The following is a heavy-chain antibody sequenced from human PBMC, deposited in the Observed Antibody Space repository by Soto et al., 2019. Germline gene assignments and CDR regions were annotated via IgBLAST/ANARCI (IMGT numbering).Heavy chain of an antibody. CDR1: GFTFSTYA. CDR2: ISDSGGST. J-gene: IGHJ6*03. D-gene: IGHD2-2*01. Sequence: EVQLLESGGGLVQPGGSLRLSCAASGFTFSTYAMSWVRQAPGKGLEWVSAISDSGGSTYYADSVRGRFTISRDNSENTLYLQMNSLRAEDTAVYYCAKDQIVVVPAAMTYYAYYYMDVWGKGTTVTVSS. CDR3: AKDQIVVVPAAMTYYAYYYMDV. V-gene: IGHV3-23*01.